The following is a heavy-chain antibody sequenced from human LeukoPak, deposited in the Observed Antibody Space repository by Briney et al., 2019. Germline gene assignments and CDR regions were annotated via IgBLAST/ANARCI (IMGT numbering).Heavy chain of an antibody. D-gene: IGHD6-13*01. J-gene: IGHJ4*02. CDR3: AKDHQQLVRLRMYYFDY. CDR1: GFTFRSYA. V-gene: IGHV3-23*01. CDR2: ISGSGGST. Sequence: QSGGSLRLSCAASGFTFRSYAMHWVRQAPGKVLEWVSAISGSGGSTYYADSVKGRFTISRDNSKNTLYLQMNSLRAEDTAVYYCAKDHQQLVRLRMYYFDYWGQGTLVTVSS.